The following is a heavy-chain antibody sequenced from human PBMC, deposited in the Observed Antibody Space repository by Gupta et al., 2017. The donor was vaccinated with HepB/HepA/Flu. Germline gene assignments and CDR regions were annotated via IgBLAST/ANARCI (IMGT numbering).Heavy chain of an antibody. CDR2: ISYDGSNK. V-gene: IGHV3-30-3*01. Sequence: QVQLVESGGGVVQPGRSLRLSCAASGFTFSSYAMHWVRQAPGKGLEWVAVISYDGSNKYYADSVKGRFTISRDNSKNTLYLQMNSLRAEDTAVYYCARDRADMVRGVILYYFDYWGQGTLVTVSS. CDR3: ARDRADMVRGVILYYFDY. D-gene: IGHD3-10*01. J-gene: IGHJ4*02. CDR1: GFTFSSYA.